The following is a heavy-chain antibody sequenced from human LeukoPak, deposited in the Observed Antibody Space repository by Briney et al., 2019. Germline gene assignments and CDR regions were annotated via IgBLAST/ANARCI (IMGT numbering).Heavy chain of an antibody. V-gene: IGHV3-23*01. CDR3: AKDRGAYDFWSGYDLDY. Sequence: GGSLRLSCAASGFTFSSYAMSWVRQAPGKGLEWVSAISGSGGSTYYADSVKGRFTISRDNSKNTLYLQMNSLRAEDTAVYYCAKDRGAYDFWSGYDLDYWGQGTLVTVSS. J-gene: IGHJ4*02. CDR2: ISGSGGST. CDR1: GFTFSSYA. D-gene: IGHD3-3*01.